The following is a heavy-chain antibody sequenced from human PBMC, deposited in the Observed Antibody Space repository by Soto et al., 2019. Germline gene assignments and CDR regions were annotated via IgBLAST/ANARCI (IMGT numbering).Heavy chain of an antibody. CDR1: GGSISSSSYY. CDR2: IYHSGST. CDR3: ARQPATTYGSAGPPDV. J-gene: IGHJ6*02. Sequence: SETLSLTCTVSGGSISSSSYYWGWIRQPPGKGLEWIGYIYHSGSTYYNPSLKSRVTIFVDTSKNQFSLKLSSVTAADTAVYYCARQPATTYGSAGPPDVWGQGTTVTVSS. V-gene: IGHV4-39*01. D-gene: IGHD3-10*01.